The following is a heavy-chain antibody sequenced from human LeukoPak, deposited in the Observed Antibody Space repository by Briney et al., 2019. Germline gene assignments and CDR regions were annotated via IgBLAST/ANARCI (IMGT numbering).Heavy chain of an antibody. D-gene: IGHD6-19*01. J-gene: IGHJ6*03. CDR3: ARLSSGSYYYYYYMGV. Sequence: SSGTLSLTCAVYGGSFSGYYWSWIRQPPGKGLEWIGEINHSGSTNYNPSLKSRVTISVDTSKNQFSLKLSSVTAADTAVYYCARLSSGSYYYYYYMGVWGKGTTVTVSS. V-gene: IGHV4-34*01. CDR2: INHSGST. CDR1: GGSFSGYY.